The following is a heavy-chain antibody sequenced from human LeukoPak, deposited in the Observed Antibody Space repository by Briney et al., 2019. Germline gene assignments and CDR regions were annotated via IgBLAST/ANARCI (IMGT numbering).Heavy chain of an antibody. CDR3: ATLAAAGPYWYFDL. CDR2: IIPIFGTA. J-gene: IGHJ2*01. D-gene: IGHD6-13*01. Sequence: ASVKVSCKASGGTFSSYAISWVRQAPGQGLEWMGGIIPIFGTANYAQKFQGRVTITADESTSTAYMELSSLRSEDTAVYYCATLAAAGPYWYFDLWGRGTLVTVSS. V-gene: IGHV1-69*01. CDR1: GGTFSSYA.